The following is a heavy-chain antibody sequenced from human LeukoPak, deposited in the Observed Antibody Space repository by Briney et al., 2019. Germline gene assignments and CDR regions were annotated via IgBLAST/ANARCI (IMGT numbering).Heavy chain of an antibody. V-gene: IGHV1-69*05. CDR2: IIPIFGTA. Sequence: GASVKVSCKASGGTFSSYAISWVRQAPGQGLEWMGGIIPIFGTANYAQKFQGRVTITTDESTSTAYMELSSLRAEDTAVYYCARLDTAMATLDYWGQGTLVTVSS. D-gene: IGHD5-18*01. J-gene: IGHJ4*02. CDR1: GGTFSSYA. CDR3: ARLDTAMATLDY.